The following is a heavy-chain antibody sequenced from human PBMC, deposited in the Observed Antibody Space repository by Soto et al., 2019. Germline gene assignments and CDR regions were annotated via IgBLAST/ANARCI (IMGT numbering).Heavy chain of an antibody. J-gene: IGHJ5*02. V-gene: IGHV4-59*01. Sequence: SETLSLTCTVSGGSISSYYWSWIRQPPGKGLEWIGYIYYSGSTNYNPSLKSRVTISVDTSKNQFSLKLSSVAAADTAVYYCARAGSGWYTPNNWFDPWGQGTLVTVSS. CDR3: ARAGSGWYTPNNWFDP. CDR2: IYYSGST. CDR1: GGSISSYY. D-gene: IGHD6-19*01.